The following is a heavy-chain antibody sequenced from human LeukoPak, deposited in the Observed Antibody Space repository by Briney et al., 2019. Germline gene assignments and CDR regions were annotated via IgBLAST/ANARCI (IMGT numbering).Heavy chain of an antibody. CDR2: ISPYNGNT. CDR3: ARDLDSGGTTFRALNY. CDR1: GYTFTGYG. Sequence: ASVRVSCKASGYTFTGYGIIWVRQAPGQGLEWMGWISPYNGNTNYAQKFQGRVTMTTDTSTTTTYMELRSLRSDDTAVYYCARDLDSGGTTFRALNYWGQGTLVTVSS. D-gene: IGHD1-14*01. J-gene: IGHJ4*02. V-gene: IGHV1-18*04.